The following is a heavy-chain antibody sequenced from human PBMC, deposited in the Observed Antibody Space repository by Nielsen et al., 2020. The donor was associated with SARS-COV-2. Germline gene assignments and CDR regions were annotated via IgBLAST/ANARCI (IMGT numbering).Heavy chain of an antibody. Sequence: ASVKVSCKASGYTFTSYGISWVRQAPGQGLEWMGWISAYNGNTNYAQKFQGRVTMTRDTSTSTVYMELSSLRSEDTAVYYCARDLSSSSWYPYFDYWGQGTLVTVSS. D-gene: IGHD6-13*01. V-gene: IGHV1-18*04. CDR2: ISAYNGNT. CDR3: ARDLSSSSWYPYFDY. CDR1: GYTFTSYG. J-gene: IGHJ4*02.